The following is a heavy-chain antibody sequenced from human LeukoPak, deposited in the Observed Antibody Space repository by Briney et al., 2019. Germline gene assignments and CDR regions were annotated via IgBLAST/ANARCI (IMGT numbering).Heavy chain of an antibody. CDR1: GFTFGSYG. V-gene: IGHV3-23*01. Sequence: GGSLRLSCAASGFTFGSYGMSWVRQAPGKGLEWVSFITPNADRTSYADSVEGRFTISGDNPRNTLYMQMNSLRDEDTAVYYCAIMHGYYDGSGYWVQWGQGTLVTVSS. CDR2: ITPNADRT. CDR3: AIMHGYYDGSGYWVQ. J-gene: IGHJ1*01. D-gene: IGHD3-22*01.